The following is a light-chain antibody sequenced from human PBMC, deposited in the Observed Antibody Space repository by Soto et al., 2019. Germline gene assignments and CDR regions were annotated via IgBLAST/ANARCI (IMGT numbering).Light chain of an antibody. CDR3: QQYDSYPLT. CDR2: KAS. Sequence: DIQMTQSPSTLSASVGDRVTITCRASQSISTWLAWYQQKPGKAPNLLIYKASNLETGVPSRFSGSGSGTEFTLTISRLQPDDFATYYCQQYDSYPLTFGGGTKVEIK. V-gene: IGKV1-5*03. J-gene: IGKJ4*01. CDR1: QSISTW.